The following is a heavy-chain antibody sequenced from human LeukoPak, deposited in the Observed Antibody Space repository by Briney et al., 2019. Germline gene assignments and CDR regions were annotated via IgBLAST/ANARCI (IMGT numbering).Heavy chain of an antibody. Sequence: SETLSLTCTVSGGSISSGDYYWSWIRQPPGKGLEWIGYIYYSGSTYYNPSLKSRVTISVDTSKNQFSLKLSSVTAADTAVYYCAREADYYDSSGYYWGQGTLVTVSS. CDR2: IYYSGST. V-gene: IGHV4-30-4*01. J-gene: IGHJ4*02. CDR1: GGSISSGDYY. CDR3: AREADYYDSSGYY. D-gene: IGHD3-22*01.